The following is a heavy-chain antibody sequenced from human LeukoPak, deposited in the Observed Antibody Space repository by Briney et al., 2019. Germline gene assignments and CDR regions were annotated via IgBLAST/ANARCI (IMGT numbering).Heavy chain of an antibody. CDR1: FTACSHA. CDR2: ISGRGGST. V-gene: IGHV3-23*01. CDR3: AKEGAERVNAANAWFSP. D-gene: IGHD3-9*01. Sequence: GGSLRLSPVHPLFTACSHALCGGAQAPGKGLEWVSGISGRGGSTYYADSVRGRFTISRDKSKNTLYLQMNSLRAEDTAVYYCAKEGAERVNAANAWFSPWGQGTLVTVSS. J-gene: IGHJ5*02.